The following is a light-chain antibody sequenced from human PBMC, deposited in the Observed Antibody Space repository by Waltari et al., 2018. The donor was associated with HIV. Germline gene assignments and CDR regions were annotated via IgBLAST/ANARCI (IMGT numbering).Light chain of an antibody. V-gene: IGLV5-45*02. Sequence: QAVLTQPSSLSASPGASASLTCTLRSGLNVGTYRIYWSQQKQGSLPHYILRYKSDSDKQQGSGVPSRFSGSKDASANAGILLISGLQSEDEADYYCMIWHSSAWVFGGGTKLTVL. J-gene: IGLJ3*02. CDR2: YKSDSDK. CDR1: SGLNVGTYR. CDR3: MIWHSSAWV.